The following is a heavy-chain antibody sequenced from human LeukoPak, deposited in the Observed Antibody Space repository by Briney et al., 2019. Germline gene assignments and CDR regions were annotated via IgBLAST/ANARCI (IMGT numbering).Heavy chain of an antibody. CDR2: IYYTGST. CDR1: GGSISSYY. CDR3: ARGPYCSGGSCDSKTYYYYMDV. J-gene: IGHJ6*03. V-gene: IGHV4-59*01. D-gene: IGHD2-15*01. Sequence: SETLSLTCTVSGGSISSYYWSWIRQPPGKALEWIGYIYYTGSTNSNPSLKSRVTISIDRSKNQFSLNLTSVTAADTAVYYCARGPYCSGGSCDSKTYYYYMDVWGKGTTVTVSS.